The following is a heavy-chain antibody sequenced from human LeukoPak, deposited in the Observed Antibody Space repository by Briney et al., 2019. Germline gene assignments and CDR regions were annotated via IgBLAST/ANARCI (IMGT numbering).Heavy chain of an antibody. V-gene: IGHV1-8*01. Sequence: GASVKVSCKASGYTFTSYDINWVRQATGQGLEWMGWMNPNSGNTGYAQKFQGRVTMTRNTSISTAYMELSSLRSEDTAVYYCAREYSGSYYVWFDPWGQGTLVTVSS. CDR2: MNPNSGNT. CDR3: AREYSGSYYVWFDP. CDR1: GYTFTSYD. J-gene: IGHJ5*02. D-gene: IGHD1-26*01.